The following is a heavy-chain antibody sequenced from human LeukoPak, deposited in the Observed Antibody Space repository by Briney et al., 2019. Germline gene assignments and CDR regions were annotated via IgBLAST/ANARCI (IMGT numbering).Heavy chain of an antibody. D-gene: IGHD3-10*01. J-gene: IGHJ4*02. CDR2: MQHSGST. Sequence: SETLSLTCAVSGYSISTDYHWGWIRQPPGKGLEWIGSMQHSGSTYYNPSLKSRVTISLDTSKNQVSLKLNSVTAADTAVYYCARDRSYYTFDYWGQGTLVTVSA. CDR3: ARDRSYYTFDY. CDR1: GYSISTDYH. V-gene: IGHV4-38-2*02.